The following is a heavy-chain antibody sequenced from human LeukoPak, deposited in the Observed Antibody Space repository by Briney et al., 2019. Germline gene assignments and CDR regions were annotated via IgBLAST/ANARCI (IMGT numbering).Heavy chain of an antibody. J-gene: IGHJ4*02. CDR3: ARAPIPFCSSTSCYPGI. D-gene: IGHD2-2*01. CDR2: ISSSSSYI. V-gene: IGHV3-21*01. Sequence: GGSLRLSCAASGFTFSSYSMNWVRQAPGKGLEWVSSISSSSSYIYYADSVKGRFTISGDNAKNSLYLQMNSLRAEDTAVYYCARAPIPFCSSTSCYPGIWGQGTLVTVSS. CDR1: GFTFSSYS.